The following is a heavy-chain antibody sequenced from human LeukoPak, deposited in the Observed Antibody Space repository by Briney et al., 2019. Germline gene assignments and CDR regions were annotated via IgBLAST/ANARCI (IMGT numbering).Heavy chain of an antibody. D-gene: IGHD2-21*01. CDR2: INWDSDYI. J-gene: IGHJ5*02. CDR1: GFTFDDFT. Sequence: GGSLRLSCDASGFTFDDFTMHWVRQAPGKGLEWVSSINWDSDYIYYADSVKGRFTISRDNSKNTLYLQMNSLRAEDTAVYYCARQGLIGSSFNWFDPWGQGTLVTVSS. CDR3: ARQGLIGSSFNWFDP. V-gene: IGHV3-9*01.